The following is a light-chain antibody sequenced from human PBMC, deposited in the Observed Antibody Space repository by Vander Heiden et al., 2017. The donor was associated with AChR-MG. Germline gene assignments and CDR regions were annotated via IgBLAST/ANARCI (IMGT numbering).Light chain of an antibody. J-gene: IGLJ2*01. CDR1: SSNIGAGYD. CDR3: QSYDSSLSGSL. Sequence: QSVLTQPPSVSGAPGQRITVSCAGGSSNIGAGYDVHWYQQFPGTAPKLLIYGNSNRPSGVPDRFSGSKSGTSASLAITGLHAEDEANYYCQSYDSSLSGSLFGGGTKVTVL. V-gene: IGLV1-40*01. CDR2: GNS.